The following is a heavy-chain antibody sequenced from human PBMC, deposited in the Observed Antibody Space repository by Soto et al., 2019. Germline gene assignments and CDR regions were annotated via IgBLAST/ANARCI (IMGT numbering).Heavy chain of an antibody. CDR3: ARAGGLLLDY. Sequence: QVQLVESGGVVVQPGRSLRLSCAASGFTFSSYAMHWVRQAPGKGLEWVAVISYDGSNKYYADSVKGRFTISRDISKNTLYLQMNSLRAEDTAVYYCARAGGLLLDYWGQGTLVTVSS. CDR1: GFTFSSYA. CDR2: ISYDGSNK. D-gene: IGHD2-15*01. J-gene: IGHJ4*02. V-gene: IGHV3-30-3*01.